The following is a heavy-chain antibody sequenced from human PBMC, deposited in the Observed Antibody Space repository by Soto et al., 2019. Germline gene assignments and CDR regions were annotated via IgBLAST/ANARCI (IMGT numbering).Heavy chain of an antibody. J-gene: IGHJ4*02. CDR3: AREDRAYCGGDCYSPFDY. CDR2: IIPIFGTA. V-gene: IGHV1-69*13. D-gene: IGHD2-21*02. CDR1: GGTFSSYA. Sequence: SVKVSCKASGGTFSSYAISWVRQAPGQGLEWMGGIIPIFGTANYAQKFQGRDTITADESTSTAYMEMSSLRSEDTAVYYCAREDRAYCGGDCYSPFDYWGQGTLVTVSS.